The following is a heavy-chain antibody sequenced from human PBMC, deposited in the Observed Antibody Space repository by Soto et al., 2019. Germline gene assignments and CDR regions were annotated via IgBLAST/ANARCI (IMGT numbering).Heavy chain of an antibody. D-gene: IGHD3-22*01. CDR3: ARGFKFAVYYYDSSGYSYP. CDR2: IIPIFGTA. CDR1: GGTFSSYA. V-gene: IGHV1-69*13. Sequence: SVKVSCKASGGTFSSYAISWVRQAPGQGLEWMGGIIPIFGTANYAQKFQGRVTITADESTSTAYMELNSLRAEDTAVYYCARGFKFAVYYYDSSGYSYPWGQGTLVTVSS. J-gene: IGHJ5*02.